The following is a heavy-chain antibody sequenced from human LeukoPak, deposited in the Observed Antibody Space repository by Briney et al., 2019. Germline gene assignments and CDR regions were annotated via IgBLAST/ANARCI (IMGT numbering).Heavy chain of an antibody. V-gene: IGHV3-21*01. CDR3: ARDLQYCSSTSCPGPAFDI. CDR1: GFMFSSYS. Sequence: GGSLRLSCAASGFMFSSYSMNWVRQAPGKGLEGVSSISSSSSYIYYADSVKGRFTISRDNAKNSLYLQMNSLRAEDTAVYYCARDLQYCSSTSCPGPAFDIWGQGTMVTVSS. J-gene: IGHJ3*02. D-gene: IGHD2-2*01. CDR2: ISSSSSYI.